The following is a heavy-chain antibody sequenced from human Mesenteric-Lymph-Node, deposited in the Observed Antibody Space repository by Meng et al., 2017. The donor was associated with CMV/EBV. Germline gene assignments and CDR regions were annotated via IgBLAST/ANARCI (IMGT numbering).Heavy chain of an antibody. J-gene: IGHJ5*02. D-gene: IGHD2-2*02. V-gene: IGHV4-59*01. Sequence: SETLSLTCSVSGGSITSYYWSWIRLPPGKGLEYIGHIYYSGGAHYNPSLKSRVTISVDTSKNQFSLKVTSVTAADTAVYYCARVLRYCTSTSCYNNWFDPWGQGTLVTVSS. CDR3: ARVLRYCTSTSCYNNWFDP. CDR2: IYYSGGA. CDR1: GGSITSYY.